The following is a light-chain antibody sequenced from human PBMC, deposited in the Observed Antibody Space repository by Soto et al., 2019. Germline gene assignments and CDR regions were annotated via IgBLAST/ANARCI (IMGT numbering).Light chain of an antibody. Sequence: DIEMTPYPSSLSAYMGDRVNITCRASQSISYYLNWYQQKPGRAPDLLMYGASSLQSGVPSRFTGSGSGTEFTLTITSLQPGDFATYYCQQTYTTPLTFGGGTKVDIK. CDR3: QQTYTTPLT. J-gene: IGKJ4*01. CDR2: GAS. CDR1: QSISYY. V-gene: IGKV1-39*01.